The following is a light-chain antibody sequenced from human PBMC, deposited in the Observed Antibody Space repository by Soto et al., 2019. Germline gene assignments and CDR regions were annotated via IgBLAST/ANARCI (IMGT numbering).Light chain of an antibody. CDR2: ATS. V-gene: IGKV1-39*01. J-gene: IGKJ4*01. CDR1: QTIRSH. Sequence: DIQMTQFPLSLSASVGDRVTITCRASQTIRSHLNWYQQKPGEAPKIVIYATSTLQSGVPSRFNGSVSETDFSLTISSLQPEDFATYYCQQTYRTPLTFGGGTKVEIK. CDR3: QQTYRTPLT.